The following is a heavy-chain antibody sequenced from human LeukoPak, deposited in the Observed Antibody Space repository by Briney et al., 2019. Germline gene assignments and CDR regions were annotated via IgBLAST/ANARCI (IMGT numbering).Heavy chain of an antibody. D-gene: IGHD6-13*01. CDR2: ISGSGSTT. CDR1: GGIFSDYY. CDR3: AKALGIAAAGLFDY. J-gene: IGHJ4*02. V-gene: IGHV3-11*04. Sequence: PGGSLRLSCVASGGIFSDYYMSWSRQAPGKGQQLMSYISGSGSTTHYADSVKDRFTISRDNSKNTLYLQMNSLRAEDTAVYYCAKALGIAAAGLFDYWGQGTLVTVSS.